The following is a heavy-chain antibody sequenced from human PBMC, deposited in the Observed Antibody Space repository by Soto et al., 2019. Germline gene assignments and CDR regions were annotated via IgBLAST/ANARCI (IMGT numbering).Heavy chain of an antibody. CDR1: GGSINSGGYC. CDR2: ISYGGST. CDR3: SRGILV. V-gene: IGHV4-31*03. Sequence: QVQLQESGPGLVKPSQTLSLTCTVSGGSINSGGYCWSWIRQHPGKGLDWIGCISYGGSTSYNPSLKSRVTISVATSTNQFSLKLTSVTAAARAVYYCSRGILVWGQGALSTVSS. D-gene: IGHD5-18*01. J-gene: IGHJ4*02.